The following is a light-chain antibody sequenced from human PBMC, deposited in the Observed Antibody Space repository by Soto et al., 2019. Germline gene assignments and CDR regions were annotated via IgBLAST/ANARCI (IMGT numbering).Light chain of an antibody. CDR3: QQYDNLPLT. CDR2: DAS. J-gene: IGKJ4*01. V-gene: IGKV1-33*01. CDR1: QDISNY. Sequence: DIQMTQSPSSQSASVGDRVSITCRASQDISNYLNWYQQKPGKAPKLLIYDASNLETGVPSRFSGSGSGTDFTFTISSLQPEDISTYYCQQYDNLPLTFGGGTKVEIK.